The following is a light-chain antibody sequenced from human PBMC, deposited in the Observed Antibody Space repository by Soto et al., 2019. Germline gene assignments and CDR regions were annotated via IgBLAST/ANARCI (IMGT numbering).Light chain of an antibody. CDR3: QQYENLPT. V-gene: IGKV1-33*01. CDR2: DAS. CDR1: QGISSY. Sequence: IQLTQSPSSLSTSVRDRVTITCRASQGISSYLAWYQQKPGKAPKLLIYDASNLETGVPSRFSGSGSGTDFTFTISSLQPEDIATYYCQQYENLPTFGQGTRLEIK. J-gene: IGKJ5*01.